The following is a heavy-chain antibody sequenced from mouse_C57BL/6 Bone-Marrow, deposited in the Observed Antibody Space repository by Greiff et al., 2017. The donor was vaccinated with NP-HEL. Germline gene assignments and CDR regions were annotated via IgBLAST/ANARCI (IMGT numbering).Heavy chain of an antibody. V-gene: IGHV6-3*01. CDR2: IRLKSDNYAT. CDR3: TGGSKGFAY. Sequence: EVKLQESGGGLVQPGGSMKLSCVASGFTFSNYWMNWVRQSPEKGLEWVAQIRLKSDNYATHYAESVKGRFTISRDDSERSVYLQMSNLRAEDTGIYYCTGGSKGFAYGGQGTLVTVSA. CDR1: GFTFSNYW. D-gene: IGHD1-1*01. J-gene: IGHJ3*01.